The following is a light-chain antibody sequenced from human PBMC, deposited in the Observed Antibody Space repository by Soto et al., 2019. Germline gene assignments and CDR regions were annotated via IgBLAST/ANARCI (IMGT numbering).Light chain of an antibody. CDR1: QSIYNY. CDR2: DAS. V-gene: IGKV3-11*01. J-gene: IGKJ4*01. Sequence: EIVLTQAPPTLSLSPGERVTLSCRASQSIYNYVAWYQQKPGQAPRLLIYDASNRATGIPARFSGSGSGTDFTLTISSLEPEDFAVYYCQQRSSWPPTFGGGTNVEVK. CDR3: QQRSSWPPT.